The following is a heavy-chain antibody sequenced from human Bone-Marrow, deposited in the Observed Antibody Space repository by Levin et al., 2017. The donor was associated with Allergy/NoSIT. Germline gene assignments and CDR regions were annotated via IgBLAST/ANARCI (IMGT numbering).Heavy chain of an antibody. CDR2: LSFDGTFE. J-gene: IGHJ4*02. V-gene: IGHV3-30*03. Sequence: QPGGSLRLSCVASGFYFSGFGMHWVRQAPGQGLQWLAVLSFDGTFERYAESVKGRFTISRDNSKKTVYLQMNSLRPDDAAMYYCARDSETNTETGLDAFDYWGRGTLVTVSS. D-gene: IGHD3/OR15-3a*01. CDR1: GFYFSGFG. CDR3: ARDSETNTETGLDAFDY.